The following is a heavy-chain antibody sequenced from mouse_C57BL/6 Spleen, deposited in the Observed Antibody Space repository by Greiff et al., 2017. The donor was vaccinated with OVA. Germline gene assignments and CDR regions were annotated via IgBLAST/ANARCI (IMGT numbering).Heavy chain of an antibody. CDR3: ARRGVTTYYAMDY. V-gene: IGHV1-76*01. CDR2: IYPGSGNT. J-gene: IGHJ4*01. D-gene: IGHD2-2*01. Sequence: QVQLQQSGAELVRPGASVKLSCKASGYTFTDYYINWVKQRPGQGLEWIARIYPGSGNTYYNEKFKGKATLTAEKSSSTAYMQLSSLTSEDSAVYFCARRGVTTYYAMDYWGQGTSVTVSS. CDR1: GYTFTDYY.